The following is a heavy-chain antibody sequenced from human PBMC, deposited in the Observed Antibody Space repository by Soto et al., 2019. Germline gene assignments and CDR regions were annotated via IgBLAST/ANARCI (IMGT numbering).Heavy chain of an antibody. CDR1: GFSFSSFC. Sequence: PGGSLRLSCAASGFSFSSFCLSWVRQAPGKGLEWVSSISSSSDYIYFTDSVKGRFTISRDNAKNSLFLQMNSLRAEDTAVYYCARDRANDFYGAYYPDTFDIWGQGTMVTVSS. J-gene: IGHJ3*02. D-gene: IGHD3-3*01. CDR3: ARDRANDFYGAYYPDTFDI. CDR2: ISSSSDYI. V-gene: IGHV3-21*01.